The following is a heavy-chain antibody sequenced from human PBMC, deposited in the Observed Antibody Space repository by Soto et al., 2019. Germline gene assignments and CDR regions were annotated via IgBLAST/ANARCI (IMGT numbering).Heavy chain of an antibody. J-gene: IGHJ5*02. V-gene: IGHV1-2*02. Sequence: ASVKVSCKASGYSFTAHYIHWVRQAPGQGLEWMGWINPNSGSTTYAQKFQGRVTMTRDTSISTAYMELSSLTSDDTAVFYCATVDAVVGIWFGPWGQGTLVTVSS. CDR2: INPNSGST. CDR1: GYSFTAHY. CDR3: ATVDAVVGIWFGP. D-gene: IGHD3-22*01.